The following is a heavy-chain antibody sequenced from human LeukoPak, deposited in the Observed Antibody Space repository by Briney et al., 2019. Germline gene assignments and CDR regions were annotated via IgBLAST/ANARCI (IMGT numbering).Heavy chain of an antibody. CDR1: GFTFSSYA. J-gene: IGHJ6*02. V-gene: IGHV3-30-3*01. Sequence: GGSLRLSCAASGFTFSSYAMSWVRQAPGKGLEWVAVISYDESNKYDADSVKGRFTIFRDNSKNTLYLQMNNLRAEDTAVYYCARGPDTMDVWGQGTTVTVSS. CDR3: ARGPDTMDV. CDR2: ISYDESNK.